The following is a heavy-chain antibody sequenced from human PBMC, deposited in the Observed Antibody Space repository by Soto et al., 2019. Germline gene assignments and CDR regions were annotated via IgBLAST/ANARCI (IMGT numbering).Heavy chain of an antibody. CDR1: GYSFSSYW. D-gene: IGHD3-10*01. CDR2: IYPDDSDT. J-gene: IGHJ6*02. CDR3: ARQSYPTHYYYYGMDV. Sequence: GESLKISCKGSGYSFSSYWIAWVRQMPGKGLEWMGIIYPDDSDTRYSPSFQGQVTISVDKSISAANLDWNSLKASDTAVYYCARQSYPTHYYYYGMDVWGQGTAVTVSS. V-gene: IGHV5-51*01.